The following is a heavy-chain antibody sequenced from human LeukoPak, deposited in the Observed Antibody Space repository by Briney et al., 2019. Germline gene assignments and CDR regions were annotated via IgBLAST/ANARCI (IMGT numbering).Heavy chain of an antibody. CDR1: GFTFTSDA. V-gene: IGHV3-21*01. Sequence: PGGSLRLSCVAPGFTFTSDAMNWVRQAPGKGLEWVSSISSSSSYIYYADSVKGRFTISRDNAKNSLYLQMNSLRAEDTAVYYCARAPYGAWWGLDYWGQGTLVTVSS. CDR3: ARAPYGAWWGLDY. J-gene: IGHJ4*02. D-gene: IGHD2-15*01. CDR2: ISSSSSYI.